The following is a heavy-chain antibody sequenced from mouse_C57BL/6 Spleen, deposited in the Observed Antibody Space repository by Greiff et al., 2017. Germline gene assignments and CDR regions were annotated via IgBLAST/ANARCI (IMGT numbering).Heavy chain of an antibody. CDR1: GFNIKDYY. Sequence: VHVKQSGAELVKPGASVKLSCTASGFNIKDYYMHWVKQRTEQGLEWIGRIDPEDGETKYAPKFQGKATITADTSSNTAYLQLSSLTSEDTAVYYCARNNSKGYYFDYWGQGTTLTVSS. CDR3: ARNNSKGYYFDY. V-gene: IGHV14-2*01. J-gene: IGHJ2*01. D-gene: IGHD2-5*01. CDR2: IDPEDGET.